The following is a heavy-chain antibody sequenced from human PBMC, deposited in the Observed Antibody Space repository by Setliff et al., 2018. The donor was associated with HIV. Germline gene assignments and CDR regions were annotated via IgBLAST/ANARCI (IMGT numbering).Heavy chain of an antibody. D-gene: IGHD6-13*01. CDR1: GFNIEEYA. J-gene: IGHJ4*02. CDR3: AKNLFSSRWSPLDS. CDR2: VSWNSVKI. V-gene: IGHV3-9*01. Sequence: GGSLRLSCVASGFNIEEYAMAWVRQVPGKGLEWVSSVSWNSVKIDYADSVKGRFTISRDNSKNTLYLQMNRLRSEDTAVYYCAKNLFSSRWSPLDSWGQGTLVTVSS.